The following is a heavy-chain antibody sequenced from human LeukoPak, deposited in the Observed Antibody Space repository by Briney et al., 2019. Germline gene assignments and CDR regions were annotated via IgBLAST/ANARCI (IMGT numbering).Heavy chain of an antibody. CDR1: GFTFSSYW. Sequence: GGCLRLSCAASGFTFSSYWMHWVRQAPGKGLVWLSRINSDGYSTTYADSVKGRFTISRDNAKSTLFLQMNSLRAEDTAVYYCATTRYCSGGSCYFDHWGQGTLVTVSS. D-gene: IGHD2-15*01. V-gene: IGHV3-74*01. CDR3: ATTRYCSGGSCYFDH. J-gene: IGHJ4*02. CDR2: INSDGYST.